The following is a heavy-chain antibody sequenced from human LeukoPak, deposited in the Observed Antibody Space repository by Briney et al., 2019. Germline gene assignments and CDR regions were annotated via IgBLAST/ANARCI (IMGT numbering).Heavy chain of an antibody. J-gene: IGHJ4*02. CDR2: ISSSSSYI. CDR3: AGYSSSWSSFDY. D-gene: IGHD6-13*01. V-gene: IGHV3-21*01. Sequence: GGSLRLSCAASGFTFSSYSMNWVRQAPGKGLEWVSPISSSSSYIYYADSVKGRFTISRDNGNNTLFLQLNSLRAEDTALYYCAGYSSSWSSFDYWGQGTLVTVSS. CDR1: GFTFSSYS.